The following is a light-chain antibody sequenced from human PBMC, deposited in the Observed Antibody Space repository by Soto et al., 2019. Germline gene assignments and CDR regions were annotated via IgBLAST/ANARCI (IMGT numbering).Light chain of an antibody. V-gene: IGKV3-11*01. CDR1: QSVSSY. CDR2: DAS. CDR3: QQRSNWPYT. Sequence: EIVLTQSPATLSLSPGERATLSCRASQSVSSYLAWYQQKPGQAPRLLIYDASNRATAIPARFSGSGSGTDFTLTISSLEPEDFAVYYCQQRSNWPYTFGQRTKLEIK. J-gene: IGKJ2*01.